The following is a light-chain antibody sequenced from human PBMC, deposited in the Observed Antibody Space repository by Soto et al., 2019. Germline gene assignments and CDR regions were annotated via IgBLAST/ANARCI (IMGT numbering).Light chain of an antibody. Sequence: QSALAQPACVSGSPGQSITISCTGTSSDVGAYNSVSWYQQHPHRAPQVIIYKGTQRPSGVSNRFSGSTSGNAASLTISALQADDEADYFCCSSAPESTYVFGTGTKLTVL. CDR1: SSDVGAYNS. CDR3: CSSAPESTYV. J-gene: IGLJ1*01. V-gene: IGLV2-23*01. CDR2: KGT.